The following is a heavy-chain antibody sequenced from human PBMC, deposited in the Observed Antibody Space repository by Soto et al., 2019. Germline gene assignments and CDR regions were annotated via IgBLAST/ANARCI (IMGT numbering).Heavy chain of an antibody. J-gene: IGHJ4*02. V-gene: IGHV3-7*01. Sequence: EVQLVESGGGLVQPGGSLRLSCAASGFTFSSYWMSWVRQAPGKGLEWVANIKQDGSEKYYVDSVKGRFTISRDNAKNSLNLQMNSLRAEDTAVYYCARDLGAVAGRLADYWGQGTLVTVSS. D-gene: IGHD6-19*01. CDR2: IKQDGSEK. CDR3: ARDLGAVAGRLADY. CDR1: GFTFSSYW.